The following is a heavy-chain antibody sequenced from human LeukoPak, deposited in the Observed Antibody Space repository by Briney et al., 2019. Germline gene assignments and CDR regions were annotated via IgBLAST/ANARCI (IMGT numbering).Heavy chain of an antibody. CDR3: ARDSMTTVTTEEGRHNSHYYYGMDV. V-gene: IGHV4-39*07. CDR1: GGSISSSSYY. J-gene: IGHJ6*02. D-gene: IGHD4-4*01. CDR2: INHSGST. Sequence: SETLSLTCTVSGGSISSSSYYWGWIRQPPGKGLEWFGEINHSGSTNYNPSLKSRVTISVDTSKNQFSLKLSSVTAADTAVYYCARDSMTTVTTEEGRHNSHYYYGMDVWGQGTTVTVSS.